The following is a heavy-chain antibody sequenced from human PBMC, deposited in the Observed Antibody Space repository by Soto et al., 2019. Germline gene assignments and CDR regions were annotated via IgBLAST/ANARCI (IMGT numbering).Heavy chain of an antibody. CDR1: GYTFTSYD. D-gene: IGHD3-22*01. Sequence: ASVKVSCKXSGYTFTSYDINWVRQATGQGLEWMGWMNPNSGNTGYAQKFQGRVTMTRNTSISTAYMELSSLRSEDTAVYYCARVPYDSSGYPIDYWGQGTLVTVSS. V-gene: IGHV1-8*01. J-gene: IGHJ4*02. CDR2: MNPNSGNT. CDR3: ARVPYDSSGYPIDY.